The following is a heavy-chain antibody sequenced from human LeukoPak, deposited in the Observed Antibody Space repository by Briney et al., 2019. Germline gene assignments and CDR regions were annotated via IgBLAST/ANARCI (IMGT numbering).Heavy chain of an antibody. CDR3: ARVSWTGTTSFDI. Sequence: PSETLSLTCTVSGGSISSGSYYWGWIRQPPGKGLEWIGSIYYSGSTYYNPSLKSRVTISVDTSKNQFSLKLSSVTAADTAVYYCARVSWTGTTSFDIWGQGTMVTVSS. V-gene: IGHV4-39*07. D-gene: IGHD1-1*01. CDR2: IYYSGST. J-gene: IGHJ3*02. CDR1: GGSISSGSYY.